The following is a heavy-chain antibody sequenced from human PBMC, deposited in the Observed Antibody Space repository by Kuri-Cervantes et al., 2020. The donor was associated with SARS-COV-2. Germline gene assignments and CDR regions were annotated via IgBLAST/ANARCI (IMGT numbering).Heavy chain of an antibody. CDR3: ARLSSIAAPTDY. J-gene: IGHJ4*02. CDR2: IYHSGST. D-gene: IGHD6-6*01. V-gene: IGHV4-38-2*02. Sequence: GSLRLSCSVSGYSISGSYYWGWIRQPPGKGQEWIGSIYHSGSTYYNPYLKSRVTISVDTSKTQFSLKLSSVTAADTAVYYCARLSSIAAPTDYWGQGTLVTVSS. CDR1: GYSISGSYY.